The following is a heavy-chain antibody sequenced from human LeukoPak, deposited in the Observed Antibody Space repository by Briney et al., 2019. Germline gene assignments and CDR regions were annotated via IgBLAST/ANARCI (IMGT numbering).Heavy chain of an antibody. CDR1: GGPFSGYY. CDR3: ARGLMYYDILTGYTSADAFDI. V-gene: IGHV4-34*01. CDR2: INHSGST. Sequence: SETLSLTCAVYGGPFSGYYWSWIRQPPGKGLEWIGEINHSGSTNYNPSLKSRVIISVDTSKNQFSLKLSSVTAADTAVYYCARGLMYYDILTGYTSADAFDIWGQGTMVTVSS. J-gene: IGHJ3*02. D-gene: IGHD3-9*01.